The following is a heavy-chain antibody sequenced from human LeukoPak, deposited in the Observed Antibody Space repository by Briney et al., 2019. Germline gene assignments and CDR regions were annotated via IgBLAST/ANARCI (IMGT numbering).Heavy chain of an antibody. D-gene: IGHD3-10*01. CDR1: RFKFSGYA. J-gene: IGHJ1*01. CDR2: ISGSGGST. CDR3: AKGPLSFGELTVKYLQD. V-gene: IGHV3-23*01. Sequence: GGSLRLSCSADRFKFSGYAMSWVRQAPEKGLEWVSVISGSGGSTFYADAVKGRFTISRDNSKNTLFLQMHSLSVEDTAVYFCAKGPLSFGELTVKYLQDWGQGTLVTVSS.